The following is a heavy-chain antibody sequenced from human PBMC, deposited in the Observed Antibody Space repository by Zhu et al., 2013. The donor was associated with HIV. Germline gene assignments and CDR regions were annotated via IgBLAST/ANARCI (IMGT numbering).Heavy chain of an antibody. CDR1: GFAFSSYP. J-gene: IGHJ6*03. V-gene: IGHV3-48*04. CDR2: ISSSSGTI. CDR3: VRDLAVVVINYYYYYMDV. D-gene: IGHD3-22*01. Sequence: EVQLVESGGGLVQPGGSLRLSCAASGFAFSSYPMNWVRQAPGKGLEWVSYISSSSGTIYYADSVRGRFTVSRDNAQNSLYLQMNSLRADDTAVYYCVRDLAVVVINYYYYYMDVWGKGTTVTVSS.